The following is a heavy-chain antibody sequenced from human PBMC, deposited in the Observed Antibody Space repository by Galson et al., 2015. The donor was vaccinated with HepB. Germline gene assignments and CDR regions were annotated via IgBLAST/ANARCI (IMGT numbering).Heavy chain of an antibody. Sequence: SLRLSCAASGFTFSSYSMNWVRQAPGKGLEWVSSISSSSSYIYYADSVKGRFTISRDNAKNSLYLQMNSLRAEDTAVYYCARVHQGYSGYDFDYWGQGTLVTVSS. J-gene: IGHJ4*02. CDR3: ARVHQGYSGYDFDY. CDR2: ISSSSSYI. V-gene: IGHV3-21*01. CDR1: GFTFSSYS. D-gene: IGHD5-12*01.